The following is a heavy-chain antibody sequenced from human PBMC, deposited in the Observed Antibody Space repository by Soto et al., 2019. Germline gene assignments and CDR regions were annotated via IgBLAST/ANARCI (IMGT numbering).Heavy chain of an antibody. V-gene: IGHV4-31*03. CDR3: ARVLPYYYGMDV. J-gene: IGHJ6*02. Sequence: SETLSLTCTVSGGSISSGGYYWSWIRQHPGKGLEWIGYIYYSGSTYYNPSLKSRVTISVDTSKNQFSLKLSAVTAADTAVYYCARVLPYYYGMDVWGQGTTVTVSS. CDR1: GGSISSGGYY. CDR2: IYYSGST.